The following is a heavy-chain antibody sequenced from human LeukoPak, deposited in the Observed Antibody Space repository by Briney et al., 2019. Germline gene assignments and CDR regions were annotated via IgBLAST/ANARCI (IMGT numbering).Heavy chain of an antibody. Sequence: GGSLRLSCAASGFTFSDYNMNWVRQAPGKGLEWVSYISSSGSTIYYADSVKGRFTISRDNAESSLYLQMNSLRVEDTGVYYCARGPGNPTRNDYWGQGTLDTVSS. CDR2: ISSSGSTI. J-gene: IGHJ4*02. CDR1: GFTFSDYN. V-gene: IGHV3-48*01. CDR3: ARGPGNPTRNDY.